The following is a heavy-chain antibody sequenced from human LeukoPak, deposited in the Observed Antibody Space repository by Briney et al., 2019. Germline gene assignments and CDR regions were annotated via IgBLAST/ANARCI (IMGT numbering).Heavy chain of an antibody. CDR1: GFTVSSNY. D-gene: IGHD6-19*01. CDR2: IYSGGST. Sequence: PGGSLRHSCAASGFTVSSNYMSWVRQAPGKGLEWVSVIYSGGSTYYADSVKGRFTISRDNSKNTLYLQMNSLRAEDTAVYYCARVFGGSGWYDAFDIWGQGTMVTVSS. CDR3: ARVFGGSGWYDAFDI. J-gene: IGHJ3*02. V-gene: IGHV3-66*01.